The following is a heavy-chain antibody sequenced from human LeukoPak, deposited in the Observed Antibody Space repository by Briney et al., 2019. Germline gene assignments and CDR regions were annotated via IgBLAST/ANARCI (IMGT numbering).Heavy chain of an antibody. CDR3: ARELLTGLETPFGY. D-gene: IGHD2-21*02. CDR2: IYTSGST. J-gene: IGHJ4*02. CDR1: GGSISSYY. V-gene: IGHV4-4*07. Sequence: SETLSLTCTVSGGSISSYYWSWIRQPAGKGLEWIGRIYTSGSTNYNPSLKSRVTMSVDTSKNQFSLKLSSVTAADTAVYYCARELLTGLETPFGYWGQGTLVTVSS.